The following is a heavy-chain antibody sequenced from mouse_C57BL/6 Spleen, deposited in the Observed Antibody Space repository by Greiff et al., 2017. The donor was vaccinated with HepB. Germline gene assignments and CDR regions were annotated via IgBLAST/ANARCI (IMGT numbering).Heavy chain of an antibody. CDR1: GYTFTSYW. CDR2: IDPSDSYT. CDR3: ASTTMVTTKVFAY. D-gene: IGHD2-2*01. V-gene: IGHV1-50*01. J-gene: IGHJ3*01. Sequence: VQLQQPGAELVKPGASVKLSCKASGYTFTSYWMQWVKQRPGQGLEWIGEIDPSDSYTNYNQKFKGKATLTVDTSPSTAYMQLSSLTSEDSAVYYCASTTMVTTKVFAYWGQGTLVTVSA.